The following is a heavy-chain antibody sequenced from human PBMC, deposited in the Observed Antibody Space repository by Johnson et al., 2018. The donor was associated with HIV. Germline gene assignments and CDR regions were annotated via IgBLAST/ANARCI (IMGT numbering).Heavy chain of an antibody. CDR3: ARDRPYDDSSKDAFDN. V-gene: IGHV3-66*01. J-gene: IGHJ3*02. CDR2: LYSGGNT. Sequence: VQLVESGGGTVQPGGSLRLSCAASGFSVSSNYMSWVRQAPGKGLEWVSVLYSGGNTYYADSLKGRFNISRDNSKNTVYLQMNSLRAEDTAVYYCARDRPYDDSSKDAFDNWGQGTMVTVSS. CDR1: GFSVSSNY. D-gene: IGHD3-22*01.